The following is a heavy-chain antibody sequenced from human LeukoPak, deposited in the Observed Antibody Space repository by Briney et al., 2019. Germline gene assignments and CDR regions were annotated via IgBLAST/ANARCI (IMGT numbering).Heavy chain of an antibody. J-gene: IGHJ3*02. CDR3: ARPRPGYCSSTSCHDAFDI. CDR1: GFTFSSYW. V-gene: IGHV3-7*01. CDR2: IKQDGGEK. D-gene: IGHD2-2*01. Sequence: PGGSLRLSCAASGFTFSSYWMIWVRQAPGKGLEWVANIKQDGGEKYYVDSVKGRFTISRDNAKNSMYLRMNSLRGEDTDVYYCARPRPGYCSSTSCHDAFDIWGQGTMVTVSS.